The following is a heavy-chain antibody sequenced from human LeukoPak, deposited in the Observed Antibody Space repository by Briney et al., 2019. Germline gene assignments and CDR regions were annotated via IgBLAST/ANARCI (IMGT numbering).Heavy chain of an antibody. Sequence: GGSLRLSCAASGFTFSNYGIHWVRQAPGKGLEWVAFISYDGSNKYYADSVKGRFTISRDNSKNTLYLQMNSLRAEDTAVYYCAKEKGSSSSLDYWGQGTLVTVSS. CDR3: AKEKGSSSSLDY. D-gene: IGHD6-6*01. J-gene: IGHJ4*02. V-gene: IGHV3-30*18. CDR2: ISYDGSNK. CDR1: GFTFSNYG.